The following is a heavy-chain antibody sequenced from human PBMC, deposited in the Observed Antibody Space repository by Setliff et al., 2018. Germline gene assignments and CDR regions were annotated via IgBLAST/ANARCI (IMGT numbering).Heavy chain of an antibody. J-gene: IGHJ4*02. CDR3: ARILGYCSGGSCYVPY. CDR1: GGSINSGGYY. Sequence: SETLSLTCTVSGGSINSGGYYWSWIRQHPGKGLEWIGYIYYSGSTYYNPSLKSRVTISVDTSKNQFSLKLGSVTAADTAVYYCARILGYCSGGSCYVPYWGQGTLVTVSS. CDR2: IYYSGST. V-gene: IGHV4-31*03. D-gene: IGHD2-15*01.